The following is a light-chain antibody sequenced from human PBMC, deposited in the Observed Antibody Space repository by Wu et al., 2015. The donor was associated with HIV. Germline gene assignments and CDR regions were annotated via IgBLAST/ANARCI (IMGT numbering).Light chain of an antibody. CDR3: HQYTNWPPRDT. CDR2: GAS. CDR1: QSVSSS. J-gene: IGKJ3*01. Sequence: IVLTQSPDTLSLSPGERATLSCRASQSVSSSLAWYQQKPGQAPRLLISGASTRATGVPARFSGSGSGTDFTLTISSLQSEDFALYYCHQYTNWPPRDTFGPGTKVDIK. V-gene: IGKV3-15*01.